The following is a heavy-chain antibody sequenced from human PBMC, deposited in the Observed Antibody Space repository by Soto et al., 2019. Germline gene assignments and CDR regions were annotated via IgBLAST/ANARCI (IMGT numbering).Heavy chain of an antibody. J-gene: IGHJ6*02. CDR2: ISSSSSYI. V-gene: IGHV3-21*01. CDR1: GFTFSSYS. Sequence: GGSLRLSCAASGFTFSSYSMNWVRQAPGKGLEWVSSISSSSSYIYYADSVKGRFTISRDNAKNSLCLQMNSLRAEDTAVYYCARVRGSSSPRSYYYGMDVWGQGTTVTVSS. CDR3: ARVRGSSSPRSYYYGMDV. D-gene: IGHD6-6*01.